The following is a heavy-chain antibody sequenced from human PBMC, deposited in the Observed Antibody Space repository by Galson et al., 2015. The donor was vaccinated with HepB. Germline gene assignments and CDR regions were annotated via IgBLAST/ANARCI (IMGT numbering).Heavy chain of an antibody. CDR3: ARNFGVVIIPAFDY. D-gene: IGHD3-3*01. Sequence: SVKVSCKASGYTFTSYAMHWVRQAPGQRLEWMGWINASNGNTKYSQKFQGRVTITRDTSASTAYMELSSLRSEDTAVYYCARNFGVVIIPAFDYWGQGTLVTVSS. CDR2: INASNGNT. CDR1: GYTFTSYA. J-gene: IGHJ4*02. V-gene: IGHV1-3*01.